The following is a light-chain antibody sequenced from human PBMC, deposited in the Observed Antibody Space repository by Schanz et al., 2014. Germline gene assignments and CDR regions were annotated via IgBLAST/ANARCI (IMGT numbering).Light chain of an antibody. J-gene: IGKJ1*01. CDR2: GAS. Sequence: DIQMTQSPSTLSASVGDRVTITCRASQSFNNWLAWYQQKPGKAPRLLIFGASSLQSGVPSRFSGSGSGTDFTLTISSLQPEDFATYYCQQSYSTLWTFGQGTKVEIK. CDR3: QQSYSTLWT. V-gene: IGKV1-39*01. CDR1: QSFNNW.